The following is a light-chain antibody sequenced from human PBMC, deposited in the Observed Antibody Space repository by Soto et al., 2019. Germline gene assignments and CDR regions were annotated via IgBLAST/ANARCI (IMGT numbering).Light chain of an antibody. CDR2: GAS. CDR3: QQYGCSPIT. J-gene: IGKJ5*01. V-gene: IGKV3-20*01. CDR1: QTIRSTY. Sequence: DIVLTQSPGTLSLSPGERVTLSCRASQTIRSTYFAWYQQKPGQAPRLLIYGASSRATGIPVRFSGTGSGTDFALTISRLEPEDSAVYYCQQYGCSPITFGRGTRLEIK.